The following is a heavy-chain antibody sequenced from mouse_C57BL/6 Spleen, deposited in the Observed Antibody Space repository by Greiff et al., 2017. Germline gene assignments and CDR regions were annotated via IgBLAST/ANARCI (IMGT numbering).Heavy chain of an antibody. CDR2: IYPGDGDT. D-gene: IGHD2-3*01. J-gene: IGHJ4*01. V-gene: IGHV1-80*01. CDR1: GYAFSSYW. Sequence: QVQLQQSGAELVKPGASVKISCKASGYAFSSYWMNWVKQRPGKGLEWIGQIYPGDGDTNYNGKFKGKATLTADKSSSTAYMQLSSLTSEDSAVYFCAREGFDGYAMDDWGQGTSVNVSS. CDR3: AREGFDGYAMDD.